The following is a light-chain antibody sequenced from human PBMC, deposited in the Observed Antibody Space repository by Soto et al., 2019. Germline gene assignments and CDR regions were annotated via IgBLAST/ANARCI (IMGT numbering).Light chain of an antibody. CDR2: DAS. CDR3: QQRNYPLT. Sequence: EIVLTQSPATLSLSPGERATLSCRASQSVGRNLGWYQQKPGQSPRLLIYDASNTATGIPARFSGSGSGTDFTLSISTLEPEDLAVYYCQQRNYPLTFGGRTKVEI. V-gene: IGKV3-11*01. J-gene: IGKJ4*01. CDR1: QSVGRN.